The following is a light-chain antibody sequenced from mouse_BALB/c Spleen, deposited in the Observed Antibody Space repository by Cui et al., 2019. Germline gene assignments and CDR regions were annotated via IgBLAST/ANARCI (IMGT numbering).Light chain of an antibody. CDR2: WAS. Sequence: DIVMPQSHKFISTSVGDRVSITCKASQDVSTAVAWYQQKPGQSPKLLIYWASTRHTGVPDRFTGSGSGTDYTLTISSVQAEDLALYYCQQHYSTPWTFGGGTKLEIK. J-gene: IGKJ1*01. CDR3: QQHYSTPWT. CDR1: QDVSTA. V-gene: IGKV6-25*01.